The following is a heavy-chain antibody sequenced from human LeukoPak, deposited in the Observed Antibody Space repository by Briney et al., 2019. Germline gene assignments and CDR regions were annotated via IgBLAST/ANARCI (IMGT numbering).Heavy chain of an antibody. J-gene: IGHJ4*02. V-gene: IGHV4-34*01. CDR3: ARGAKKYYFDY. CDR2: INHSGST. CDR1: GGSFSGYY. Sequence: SETLSLTCAVYGGSFSGYYWSWIRQPPGKGLEWIGEINHSGSTNYNPSLKSRVTISVDTSKNQFSLKLSSVTAADTAVYYCARGAKKYYFDYWGQGTLVTVSS.